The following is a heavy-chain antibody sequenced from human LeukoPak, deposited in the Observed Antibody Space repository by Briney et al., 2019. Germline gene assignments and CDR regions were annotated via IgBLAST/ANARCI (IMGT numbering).Heavy chain of an antibody. CDR1: GFTFSSYG. V-gene: IGHV3-30*18. J-gene: IGHJ4*02. CDR2: ISYDGSNK. D-gene: IGHD1-26*01. CDR3: AKYQKSGGYYSWFDY. Sequence: GGSLRLSCAASGFTFSSYGMHWVRQAPGKGLEWVAVISYDGSNKYYADSVKGRFTISRDNSKNTLYLQMNSLRAEDTAVYYCAKYQKSGGYYSWFDYWGQGTLVTVSS.